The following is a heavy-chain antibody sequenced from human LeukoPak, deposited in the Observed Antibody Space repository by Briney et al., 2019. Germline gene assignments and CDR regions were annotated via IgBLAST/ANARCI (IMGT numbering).Heavy chain of an antibody. CDR3: ARADIVVVPAAKRDFFDY. D-gene: IGHD2-2*01. Sequence: ASVKVSCKASGGTFSSYAISWVRQAPGQGLEWMGGIIPIFGTANYAQKFQGRVTITADESTSTAYMELSSLRSDDTAVYYCARADIVVVPAAKRDFFDYWGQGALVTVSS. V-gene: IGHV1-69*13. J-gene: IGHJ4*02. CDR2: IIPIFGTA. CDR1: GGTFSSYA.